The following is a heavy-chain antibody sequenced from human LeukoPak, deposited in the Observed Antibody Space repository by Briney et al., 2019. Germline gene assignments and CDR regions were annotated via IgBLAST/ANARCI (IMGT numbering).Heavy chain of an antibody. CDR2: ISTSSSTI. V-gene: IGHV3-48*01. D-gene: IGHD6-19*01. J-gene: IGHJ5*02. CDR3: ARDPPDSGWAFWS. CDR1: GFTFSSYS. Sequence: GGSLRLSCAASGFTFSSYSMNWVRQAPGKGLEWVSYISTSSSTIYYADSVKGRFTISRDNSKSTVYLQMNSLRVEDTSVYFCARDPPDSGWAFWSWGQGTLVTVSS.